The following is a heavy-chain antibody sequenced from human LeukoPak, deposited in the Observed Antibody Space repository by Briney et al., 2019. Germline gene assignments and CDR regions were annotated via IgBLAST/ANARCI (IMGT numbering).Heavy chain of an antibody. J-gene: IGHJ4*02. V-gene: IGHV3-23*01. CDR2: ISGSGGST. CDR3: AKVSVPAAVPALFDY. Sequence: GGSLRLSCAASGFTFSSYWMHWVRQAPGKGLEWVSAISGSGGSTYYADSVKGRFTISRDNSKNTLYLQMNSLRAEDTAVYYCAKVSVPAAVPALFDYWGQGTLVTVSS. D-gene: IGHD2-2*01. CDR1: GFTFSSYW.